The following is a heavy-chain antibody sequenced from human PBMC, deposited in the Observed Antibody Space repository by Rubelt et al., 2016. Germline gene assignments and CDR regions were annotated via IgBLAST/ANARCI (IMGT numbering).Heavy chain of an antibody. CDR2: IIPILGIA. Sequence: QVQLVQSGAEVKKPGSSVKVSCKASGGTFSSYAISWVRQAPGQGLEWMGRIIPILGIANYAQKFQGEGTITADKSTSTAYMELGSLRSEDTAVYYCARAPDTAMGTAFFDDWGQGTLVTVSS. J-gene: IGHJ4*02. CDR1: GGTFSSYA. V-gene: IGHV1-69*04. CDR3: ARAPDTAMGTAFFDD. D-gene: IGHD5-18*01.